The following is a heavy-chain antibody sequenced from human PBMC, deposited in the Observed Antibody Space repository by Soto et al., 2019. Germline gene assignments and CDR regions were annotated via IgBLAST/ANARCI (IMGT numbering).Heavy chain of an antibody. Sequence: QVQLVQPGAEVKKPGASVKLSCKASGYTLTSFYIHWVRQAPGQGLEWMGIINPNGGSTNYAHNFQGRVTMTRDTPTSTVYMDLSSLRSEDTAVYYCARGLASGDYWGQGTLVTVSS. CDR2: INPNGGST. J-gene: IGHJ4*02. V-gene: IGHV1-46*03. CDR3: ARGLASGDY. CDR1: GYTLTSFY. D-gene: IGHD6-6*01.